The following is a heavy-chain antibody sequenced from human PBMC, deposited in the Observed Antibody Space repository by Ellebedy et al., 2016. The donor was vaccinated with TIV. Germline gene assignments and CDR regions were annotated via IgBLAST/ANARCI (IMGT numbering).Heavy chain of an antibody. CDR3: ARRGSYGDYAVQVNSWFDP. Sequence: GESLKISCAASGFSFRSYWMSWVRQAPGKGLEWVANIYQDGSDQYYVDSVKGRFTISRDNANNSLFLQMNSLRAEDTAVYYCARRGSYGDYAVQVNSWFDPWGRGILVTVSS. D-gene: IGHD4-17*01. CDR1: GFSFRSYW. V-gene: IGHV3-7*01. J-gene: IGHJ5*02. CDR2: IYQDGSDQ.